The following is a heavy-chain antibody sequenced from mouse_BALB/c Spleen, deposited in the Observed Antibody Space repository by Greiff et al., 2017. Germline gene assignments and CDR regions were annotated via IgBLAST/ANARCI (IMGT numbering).Heavy chain of an antibody. CDR2: IYPGDGDT. J-gene: IGHJ2*01. CDR1: GYTFTSYW. CDR3: ATGGSSYYYFDY. V-gene: IGHV1-87*01. D-gene: IGHD1-1*01. Sequence: QVQLQQSGAELARPGASVKLSCKASGYTFTSYWMQWVKQRPGQGLEWIGAIYPGDGDTRYTQKFKGKATLTADKSSSTAYMQLSSLASEDSAVYYCATGGSSYYYFDYWGQGTTLTVSS.